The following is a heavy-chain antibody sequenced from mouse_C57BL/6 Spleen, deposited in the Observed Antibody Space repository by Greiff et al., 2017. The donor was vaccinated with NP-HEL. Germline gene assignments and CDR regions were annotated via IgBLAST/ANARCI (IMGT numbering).Heavy chain of an antibody. CDR2: IYPGDGDT. V-gene: IGHV1-82*01. CDR3: ESTEFDY. Sequence: VQLVESGPELVKPGASVKISCKASGYAFSSSWMNWVKQRPGKGLEWIGRIYPGDGDTNYNGKFKGRDTLTADKSSSTAYMQLSSLTSEDSAVYFCESTEFDYWGQGTTLTVSS. J-gene: IGHJ2*01. CDR1: GYAFSSSW.